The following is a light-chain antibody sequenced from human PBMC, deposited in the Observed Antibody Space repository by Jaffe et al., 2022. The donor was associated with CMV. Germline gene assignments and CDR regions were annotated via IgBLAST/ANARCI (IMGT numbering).Light chain of an antibody. CDR1: QSLLHSDRNNY. CDR3: MQALQTPIT. J-gene: IGKJ5*01. V-gene: IGKV2-28*01. CDR2: LGS. Sequence: DIVMTQSPLSLPVTPGEPASISCRSSQSLLHSDRNNYLDWYVQKPGKSPQLLIYLGSGRASGVPDRFSGSGSGTLFTLKISKVEAEDVGVYYCMQALQTPITFGQGTRLEIK.